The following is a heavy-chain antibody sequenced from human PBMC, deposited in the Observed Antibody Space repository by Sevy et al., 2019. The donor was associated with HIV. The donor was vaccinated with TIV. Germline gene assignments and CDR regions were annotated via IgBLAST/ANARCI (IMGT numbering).Heavy chain of an antibody. J-gene: IGHJ4*02. CDR1: GFTFSDYG. D-gene: IGHD3-10*01. CDR2: IWYDGSNK. Sequence: GESLKISCAASGFTFSDYGMHWVRQAPGKGLEWVAVIWYDGSNKYYAESVKGRFTISRDNSKNTLYVQMNSLRAEDTAVYYCARDKLLPVMITMVRGALSYYFDYWGQGTLVTVSS. V-gene: IGHV3-33*01. CDR3: ARDKLLPVMITMVRGALSYYFDY.